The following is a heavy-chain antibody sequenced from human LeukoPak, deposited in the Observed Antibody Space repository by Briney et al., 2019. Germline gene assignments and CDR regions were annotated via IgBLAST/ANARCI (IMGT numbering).Heavy chain of an antibody. CDR2: IIPIFGTA. Sequence: ASVKVSCKASGGTFSSYAISWVRQAPGQGLEWMGGIIPIFGTANYAQKFQGRVTITADKSTSTAYMELSSLRSEDTAVYCCARDRTSYYDILTGYLDYWGQGTLVTVSS. D-gene: IGHD3-9*01. CDR3: ARDRTSYYDILTGYLDY. J-gene: IGHJ4*02. V-gene: IGHV1-69*06. CDR1: GGTFSSYA.